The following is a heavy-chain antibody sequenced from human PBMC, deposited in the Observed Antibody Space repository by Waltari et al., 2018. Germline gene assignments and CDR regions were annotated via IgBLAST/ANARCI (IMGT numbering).Heavy chain of an antibody. CDR1: GLTFSSLA. CDR3: ANEIRPNDY. CDR2: ISISGYKV. V-gene: IGHV3-23*01. Sequence: EVQLLDSGGGLVQPGGSLRLSCVVSGLTFSSLAMSWVRQAPGKGLEWVSFISISGYKVYYAASVKVRFTISRDKSKNTVYLEMNSLRVEDTAVYYCANEIRPNDYWGQGTLVTVSS. J-gene: IGHJ4*02.